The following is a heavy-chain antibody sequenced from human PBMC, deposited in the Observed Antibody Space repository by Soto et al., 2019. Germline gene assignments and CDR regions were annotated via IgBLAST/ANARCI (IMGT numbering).Heavy chain of an antibody. CDR3: ASDQEQEMDIPCIDP. CDR2: INPSGGST. V-gene: IGHV1-46*01. Sequence: ASVKVSCKASGYTFTSYYMHWVRQAPGQGLEWMGIINPSGGSTSYAQKFQGRVTMTRDTSTSTVYMELSSLRSEATAVYYCASDQEQEMDIPCIDPWGQAILVSVAS. CDR1: GYTFTSYY. D-gene: IGHD2-2*03. J-gene: IGHJ5*02.